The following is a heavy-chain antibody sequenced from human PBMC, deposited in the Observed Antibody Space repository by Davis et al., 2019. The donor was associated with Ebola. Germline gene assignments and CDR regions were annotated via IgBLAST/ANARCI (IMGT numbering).Heavy chain of an antibody. CDR2: INSDGSTT. CDR3: TRATSNFWSGYYPPDY. J-gene: IGHJ4*02. Sequence: PGGSLRLSCAASGFTFRTYWMHWVRQAPGKGLMWVSRINSDGSTTTYADSVKGRFTISRDNAKNTLYLQMNSLRAEDTAVYYCTRATSNFWSGYYPPDYWGQGTLVTVSS. D-gene: IGHD3-3*01. V-gene: IGHV3-74*01. CDR1: GFTFRTYW.